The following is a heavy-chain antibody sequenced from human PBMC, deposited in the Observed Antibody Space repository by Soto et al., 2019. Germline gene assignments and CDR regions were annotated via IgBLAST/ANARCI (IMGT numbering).Heavy chain of an antibody. J-gene: IGHJ6*02. Sequence: SETLSLTCTVSGGSISSSSYYWGWIRQPPGKGLEWIGSIYYGGSTYYNPSLKSRVTISVDTSKNQFSLKLSSVTAADTAVYYCARQSGDYYYYGMDVWGQGTTVTVSS. CDR2: IYYGGST. D-gene: IGHD1-26*01. CDR3: ARQSGDYYYYGMDV. CDR1: GGSISSSSYY. V-gene: IGHV4-39*01.